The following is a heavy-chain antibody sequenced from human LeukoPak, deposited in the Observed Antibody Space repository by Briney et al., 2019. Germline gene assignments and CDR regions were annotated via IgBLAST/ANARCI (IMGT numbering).Heavy chain of an antibody. D-gene: IGHD2-2*01. CDR1: GFTFSSYA. CDR3: AKHGNIVVEPAATSLDAFDI. CDR2: ISGSGGST. V-gene: IGHV3-23*01. Sequence: GGSLRLSCAASGFTFSSYAMSWVRQAPGKGLEWVSAISGSGGSTYYADSVKGRFTISRDDSKNTLYLQMNSLRAEDTAVYYCAKHGNIVVEPAATSLDAFDIWGQGTMVTVSS. J-gene: IGHJ3*02.